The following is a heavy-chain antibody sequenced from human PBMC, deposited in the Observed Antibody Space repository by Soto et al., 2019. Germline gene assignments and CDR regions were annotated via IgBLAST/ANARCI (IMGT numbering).Heavy chain of an antibody. D-gene: IGHD4-17*01. CDR2: IYSEGST. CDR1: GFTVSSSY. CDR3: ARQGYGASTTFDI. J-gene: IGHJ3*02. V-gene: IGHV3-66*04. Sequence: GGSLRLSCAASGFTVSSSYMSWLRQAPGKGLEWVSVIYSEGSTYYADSVRGRFTISRDNSKNTLYFQMDSLRVEDTAVYYCARQGYGASTTFDIWGHGTMVTVSS.